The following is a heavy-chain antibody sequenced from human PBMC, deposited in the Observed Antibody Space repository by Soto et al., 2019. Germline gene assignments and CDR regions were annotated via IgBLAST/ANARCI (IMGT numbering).Heavy chain of an antibody. Sequence: QLQLQESGPGLVKASETLSLTCSVSGDSISRSANYWGWVRQSPGKGLEGIGSFYYSGKTYFNPSLRSLSSFSAVTSKNQLSLRLTSVTAADSATYYCAKHPFNPLVTPYCYFDIWGRGNLVTVSA. CDR1: GDSISRSANY. J-gene: IGHJ2*01. V-gene: IGHV4-39*01. CDR2: FYYSGKT. CDR3: AKHPFNPLVTPYCYFDI. D-gene: IGHD3-16*02.